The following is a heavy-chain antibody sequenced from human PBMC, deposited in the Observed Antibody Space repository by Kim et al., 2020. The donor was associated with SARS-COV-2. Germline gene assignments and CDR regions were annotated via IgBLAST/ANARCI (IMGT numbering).Heavy chain of an antibody. CDR1: GGSISSYY. CDR3: ARAGITMIDY. V-gene: IGHV4-59*13. D-gene: IGHD3-22*01. J-gene: IGHJ4*02. CDR2: IYYSGST. Sequence: SETLSLTCTVSGGSISSYYWSWIRQPPGKGLEWIGYIYYSGSTNYNPSLKSRVTISVDTSKNQFSLKLSSVTAADTAVYYCARAGITMIDYWGQGTLVTVSS.